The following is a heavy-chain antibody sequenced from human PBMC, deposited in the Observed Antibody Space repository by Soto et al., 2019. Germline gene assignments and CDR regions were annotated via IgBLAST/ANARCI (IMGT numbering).Heavy chain of an antibody. CDR3: ARDLAFGLSDY. Sequence: QVHLVQSGAEVKKPGASVKVSCKASGYTFTSYAMYCVRQAPGQRLEWMGWINAGNGNTKYSQQFQGRFTITRDTSASTAYMELSSLRSEDTAVYHCARDLAFGLSDYWGQGTLVTVSS. V-gene: IGHV1-3*01. D-gene: IGHD3-10*01. J-gene: IGHJ4*02. CDR2: INAGNGNT. CDR1: GYTFTSYA.